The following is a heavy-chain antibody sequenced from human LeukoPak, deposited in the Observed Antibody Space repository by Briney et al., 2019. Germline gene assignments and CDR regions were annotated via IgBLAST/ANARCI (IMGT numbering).Heavy chain of an antibody. V-gene: IGHV3-30*18. CDR3: AKERFFRGYSGYADNGNGPSDY. Sequence: PGGSLRLSCAASGFTFSSYGMHWVRQAPGKGLEWVAVISYDGSNKYYADSVKGRFTISRDNSKNTLYLQMNSLRAEDTAVYYCAKERFFRGYSGYADNGNGPSDYWGQGTLVTVSS. CDR1: GFTFSSYG. J-gene: IGHJ4*02. CDR2: ISYDGSNK. D-gene: IGHD5-12*01.